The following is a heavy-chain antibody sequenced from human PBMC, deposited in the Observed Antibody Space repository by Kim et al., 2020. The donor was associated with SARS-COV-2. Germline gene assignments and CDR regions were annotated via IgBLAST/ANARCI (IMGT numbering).Heavy chain of an antibody. J-gene: IGHJ4*02. CDR3: AKDRVVVVTAIADDY. D-gene: IGHD2-21*02. Sequence: DAVKGRFTISRDNSKNTRYLQMNSLSAKDTAVYYCAKDRVVVVTAIADDYWGQGTLVTVSS. V-gene: IGHV3-23*01.